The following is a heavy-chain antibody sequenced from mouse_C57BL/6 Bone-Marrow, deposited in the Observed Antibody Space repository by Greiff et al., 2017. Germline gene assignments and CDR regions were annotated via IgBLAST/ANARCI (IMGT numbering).Heavy chain of an antibody. CDR3: ARDRWPGFAY. V-gene: IGHV5-4*01. J-gene: IGHJ3*01. Sequence: EVNLVESGGGLVKPGGSLKLSCAASGFTFSSYAMSWVRQTPEKRLEWVATISDGGSYTYYPDNVKGRFTISRDNAKNNLYLQMSHLKSEDTAMYYCARDRWPGFAYWGQGTLVTVSA. CDR1: GFTFSSYA. CDR2: ISDGGSYT.